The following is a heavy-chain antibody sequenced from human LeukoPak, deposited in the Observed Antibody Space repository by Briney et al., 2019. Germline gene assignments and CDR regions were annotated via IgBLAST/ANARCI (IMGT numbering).Heavy chain of an antibody. CDR2: MYYTGNT. Sequence: SETLSLTCTVSGVSITSGNYYWDWIRQPPGQGLEWIGSMYYTGNTYYNPSLKSRVILSLDTSKNHFSLRLSSLTAADTAVYYCATQRLATVAPFDNWGQGTLVTVSS. V-gene: IGHV4-39*01. CDR3: ATQRLATVAPFDN. J-gene: IGHJ4*02. CDR1: GVSITSGNYY. D-gene: IGHD4-23*01.